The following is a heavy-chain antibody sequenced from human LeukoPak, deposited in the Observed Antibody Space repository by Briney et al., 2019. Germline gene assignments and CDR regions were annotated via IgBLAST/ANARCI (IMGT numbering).Heavy chain of an antibody. CDR3: AKRGIVIRAVIIVGFHKEAYYFDY. CDR1: GITLSNYG. CDR2: ISDSGGST. J-gene: IGHJ4*02. D-gene: IGHD3-10*01. Sequence: HPGGSLRLSCAVSGITLSNYGMSWVRQAPGKGLKWVAGISDSGGSTNYADSVKGRFTISRDNPKNTLYLQMNSLRAEDTAVYFCAKRGIVIRAVIIVGFHKEAYYFDYWGQGALVTVSS. V-gene: IGHV3-23*01.